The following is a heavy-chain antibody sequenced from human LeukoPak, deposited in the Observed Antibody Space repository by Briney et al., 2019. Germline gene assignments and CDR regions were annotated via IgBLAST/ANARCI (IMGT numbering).Heavy chain of an antibody. J-gene: IGHJ4*02. Sequence: ASVKVSCKASGYTFTGYYIHWVRQAPGQGLEWMGWINPHSGGTNYAQKFQGRVTMTRDTSISTAYMELNSLRSDDTAVYYCATGVGDIWFALDSWGQGTLVSVSS. D-gene: IGHD3-9*01. CDR3: ATGVGDIWFALDS. CDR2: INPHSGGT. V-gene: IGHV1-2*02. CDR1: GYTFTGYY.